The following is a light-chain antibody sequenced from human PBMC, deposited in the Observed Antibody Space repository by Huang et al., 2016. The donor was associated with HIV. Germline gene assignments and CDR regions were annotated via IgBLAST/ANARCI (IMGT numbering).Light chain of an antibody. V-gene: IGKV1-39*01. CDR2: GAS. Sequence: DIQMTQSPSSLSASVGDRVTITCRASQSITTYLHWYQQKPGQAPNLLIYGASSLQSGVPSRFSGSGSETDFTLTISGLQPDDFATYYCQQSYSIPFTFGQGTRLDIK. CDR3: QQSYSIPFT. CDR1: QSITTY. J-gene: IGKJ2*01.